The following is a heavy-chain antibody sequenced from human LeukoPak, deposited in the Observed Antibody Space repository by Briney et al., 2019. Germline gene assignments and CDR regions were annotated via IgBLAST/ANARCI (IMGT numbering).Heavy chain of an antibody. J-gene: IGHJ6*02. V-gene: IGHV3-66*01. CDR1: GFXVSSNY. CDR3: ARGRGRGLDV. CDR2: IYSGGST. Sequence: GGSLSLSCAASGFXVSSNYMSWVRHAPGKGLEWVSVIYSGGSTYYPDSVKGRFTISRDNCKNTLYLQMNSLSAEDTAVYYCARGRGRGLDVWGQGTTVTVSS. D-gene: IGHD3-16*01.